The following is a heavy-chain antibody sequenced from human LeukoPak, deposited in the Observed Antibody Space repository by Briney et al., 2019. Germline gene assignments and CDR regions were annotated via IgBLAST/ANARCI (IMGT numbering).Heavy chain of an antibody. J-gene: IGHJ4*02. Sequence: GGSLRLSCAASGFTFSSYSMNWVRQAPGKGLEWVSSISSSSYIYFADSVKGRFTISRDNAKNSLYPQMNSLRAEDTAVYYCASLALGSWFDYWGQGTLVTVSS. D-gene: IGHD6-13*01. V-gene: IGHV3-21*01. CDR2: ISSSSYI. CDR1: GFTFSSYS. CDR3: ASLALGSWFDY.